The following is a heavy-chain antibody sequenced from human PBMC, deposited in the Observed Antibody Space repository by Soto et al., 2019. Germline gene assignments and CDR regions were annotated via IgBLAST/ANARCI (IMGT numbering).Heavy chain of an antibody. CDR3: AIFRYFDWFTNYGMDV. CDR2: IYYGGTS. CDR1: GGSFSPNY. V-gene: IGHV4-59*12. Sequence: SETLSLTCTMSGGSFSPNYWSWIRQPPGKALEWVGYIYYGGTSSYNPSLKSRVTISVDTSKNQFSLKLSSVTAADTAVYYCAIFRYFDWFTNYGMDVWGQGTTVT. J-gene: IGHJ6*02. D-gene: IGHD3-9*01.